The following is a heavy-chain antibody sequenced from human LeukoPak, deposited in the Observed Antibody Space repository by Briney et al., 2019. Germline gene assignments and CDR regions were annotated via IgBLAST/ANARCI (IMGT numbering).Heavy chain of an antibody. CDR3: ASDSIAAAGPAPFDY. CDR1: GFTFSSYS. CDR2: ISSSSSYI. D-gene: IGHD6-13*01. J-gene: IGHJ4*02. V-gene: IGHV3-21*01. Sequence: GGSLRLSCAASGFTFSSYSMNWVRQAPGKGLEWVSSISSSSSYIYYADSVKGRFTISRDNAKNSLYLQMNSLRAEDTAVYYCASDSIAAAGPAPFDYWGQGTLVTVSS.